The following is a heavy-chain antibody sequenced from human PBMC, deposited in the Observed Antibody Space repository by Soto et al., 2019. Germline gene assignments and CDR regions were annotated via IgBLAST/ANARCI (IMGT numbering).Heavy chain of an antibody. CDR3: AGGMAIYYYGSGRYYHSNIDHYYGMDV. CDR2: INHSGST. CDR1: GGSFSGYY. V-gene: IGHV4-34*01. D-gene: IGHD3-10*01. Sequence: QVQLQQWGAGLLKPSEALSLTCAVYGGSFSGYYWSWIRQPPGKGLEWIGEINHSGSTNYNPSLKSRVTIAASTAMSQVALKLISVIAADTAGYYCAGGMAIYYYGSGRYYHSNIDHYYGMDVWGQGTTVTVSS. J-gene: IGHJ6*02.